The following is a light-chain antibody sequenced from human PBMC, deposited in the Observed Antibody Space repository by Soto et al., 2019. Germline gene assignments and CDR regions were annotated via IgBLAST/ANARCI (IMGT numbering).Light chain of an antibody. CDR1: QTVSSS. J-gene: IGKJ4*01. CDR2: EVS. CDR3: QQHINRLLT. Sequence: IVLAQSSATLSLSRGERATLSCRASQTVSSSLAWYQQKPGQAPRLLIYEVSNRATGIPARFSGSGSGADFTLTISSLEPGDFALYYCQQHINRLLTFCGGTKVDIK. V-gene: IGKV3-11*01.